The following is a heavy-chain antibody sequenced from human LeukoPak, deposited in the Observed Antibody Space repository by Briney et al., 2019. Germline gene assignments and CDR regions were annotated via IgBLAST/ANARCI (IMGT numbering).Heavy chain of an antibody. CDR1: GGSISNYY. V-gene: IGHV4-59*01. CDR2: IYYTGST. D-gene: IGHD6-6*01. J-gene: IGHJ4*02. CDR3: ARGRPIAARPFDY. Sequence: SETLSLTCTVSGGSISNYYWIWIRQPPGKGLEWVGYIYYTGSTNYNPSLESRVTISVDTSMRQFSLNLTSVTAADTAVYFCARGRPIAARPFDYWGQGTLVTVSS.